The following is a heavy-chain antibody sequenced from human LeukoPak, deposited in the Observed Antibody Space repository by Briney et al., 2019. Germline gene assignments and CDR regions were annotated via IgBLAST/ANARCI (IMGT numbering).Heavy chain of an antibody. D-gene: IGHD2-15*01. CDR1: GFTFSSYS. V-gene: IGHV3-48*04. Sequence: PGGSLRLSCAASGFTFSSYSMNWVRQAPGKGLEWVSYISTSTSTMYADSVKGRFTISRDNARNSLYLQMNSLRAEDTAVYYCAREGEDIVVVVAATDNWFDPWGQGTLVTVSS. CDR2: ISTSTSTM. J-gene: IGHJ5*02. CDR3: AREGEDIVVVVAATDNWFDP.